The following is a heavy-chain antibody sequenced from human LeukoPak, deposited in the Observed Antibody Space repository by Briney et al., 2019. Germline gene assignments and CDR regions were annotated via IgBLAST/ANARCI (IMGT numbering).Heavy chain of an antibody. CDR2: IYSGGTT. D-gene: IGHD2-2*01. J-gene: IGHJ4*02. Sequence: PGGSLRLSCAASGFTVSTNCMTWVRQAPGKGLEWVSTIYSGGTTYYADSVMGRFTISRHNSRNTLYLQMNSLRAEDTAVYYCARGRYCTSTSCSHFDYWGQGTLVTVSS. V-gene: IGHV3-53*04. CDR3: ARGRYCTSTSCSHFDY. CDR1: GFTVSTNC.